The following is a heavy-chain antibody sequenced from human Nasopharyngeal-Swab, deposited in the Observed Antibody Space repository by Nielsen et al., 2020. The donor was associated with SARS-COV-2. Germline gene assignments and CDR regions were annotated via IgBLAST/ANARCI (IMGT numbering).Heavy chain of an antibody. CDR3: ARGLGRLSQNDY. V-gene: IGHV1-8*01. CDR1: GYTFTSYY. Sequence: ASVKVSCKASGYTFTSYYINWVRQATGQGLEWMGWMNPNSGNTGYAQKFQGRVTMTRNTSISTAYMELSSLRSEDTAVYYCARGLGRLSQNDYWGQGTLVTVSS. J-gene: IGHJ4*02. D-gene: IGHD3-16*02. CDR2: MNPNSGNT.